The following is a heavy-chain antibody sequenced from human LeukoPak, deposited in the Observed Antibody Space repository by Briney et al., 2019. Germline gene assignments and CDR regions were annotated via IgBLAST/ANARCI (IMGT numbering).Heavy chain of an antibody. CDR2: INYSGST. CDR3: ARHRSGGYEVDC. CDR1: GGSISTYY. Sequence: PSETLSLTCTASGGSISTYYWSWIRQPPGKGLEWIGYINYSGSTAYNPSLKSRVTISIDTSKNQFSLKLSSVTAADTALYYCARHRSGGYEVDCWGQGTLVTVSS. J-gene: IGHJ4*02. V-gene: IGHV4-59*08. D-gene: IGHD2-8*02.